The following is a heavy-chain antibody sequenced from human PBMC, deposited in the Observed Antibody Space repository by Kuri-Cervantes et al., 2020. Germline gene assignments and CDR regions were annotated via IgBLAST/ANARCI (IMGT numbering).Heavy chain of an antibody. V-gene: IGHV4-31*03. Sequence: SETLSLTCTVSGGSISSGGYYWSWIRQHPGKGLEWIGCIDYSGSTYYNPSLKSRVTKAVDTSKNQFSLKLSSVTAADTAVYYCAREGTTDTAMVRSWVDYWGQGTLVTVSS. J-gene: IGHJ4*02. CDR2: IDYSGST. CDR1: GGSISSGGYY. D-gene: IGHD5-18*01. CDR3: AREGTTDTAMVRSWVDY.